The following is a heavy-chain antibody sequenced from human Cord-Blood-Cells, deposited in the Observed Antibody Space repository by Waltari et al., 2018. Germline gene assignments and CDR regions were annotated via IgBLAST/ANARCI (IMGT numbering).Heavy chain of an antibody. CDR2: ISGSGGST. D-gene: IGHD6-6*01. V-gene: IGHV3-23*01. Sequence: EVQLLESGGGLVQPGGSLRLSRAASGFTFSRYAMRWLLQAPGMGLEWVSAISGSGGSTYYADSVKGRFTISRDNSKNTLYLQMNSLRAEDTAVYYCAKSGVSREYSSSSAVFDYWGQGTLVTVSS. CDR3: AKSGVSREYSSSSAVFDY. CDR1: GFTFSRYA. J-gene: IGHJ4*02.